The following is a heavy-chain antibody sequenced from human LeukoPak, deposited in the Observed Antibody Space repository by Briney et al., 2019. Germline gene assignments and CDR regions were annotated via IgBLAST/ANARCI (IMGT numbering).Heavy chain of an antibody. CDR3: ARDGSSGWYLGY. D-gene: IGHD6-19*01. CDR2: IYYSGST. V-gene: IGHV4-39*07. J-gene: IGHJ4*02. CDR1: GGSISSSSYY. Sequence: SETLSLTCTVSGGSISSSSYYWGWTRQPPGKGLEWIGSIYYSGSTYYNPSLKSRVTISVDTSKNQFSLKLSSVTAADTAVYYCARDGSSGWYLGYWGQGTLVTVSS.